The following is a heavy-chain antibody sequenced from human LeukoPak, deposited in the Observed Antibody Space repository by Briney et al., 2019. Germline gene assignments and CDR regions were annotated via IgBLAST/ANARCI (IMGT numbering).Heavy chain of an antibody. V-gene: IGHV4-30-4*01. CDR3: ARDQNKYDSSGYYYYQYGMDV. CDR2: IYYSGST. J-gene: IGHJ6*02. Sequence: SQTLSLTCTVSGGSIGSGDYYWTWIRQPPGKGLEWIGYIYYSGSTHYNPSLKSRVSISVDMAKNQFSLNLSSVTAADTAVYYCARDQNKYDSSGYYYYQYGMDVWGQGTTVTVSS. D-gene: IGHD3-22*01. CDR1: GGSIGSGDYY.